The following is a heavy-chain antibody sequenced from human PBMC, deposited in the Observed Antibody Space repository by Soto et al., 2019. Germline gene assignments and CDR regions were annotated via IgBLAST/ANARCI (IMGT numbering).Heavy chain of an antibody. CDR1: GFTLSSYF. J-gene: IGHJ4*02. D-gene: IGHD6-19*01. CDR2: IMSKTDGGTT. CDR3: TTDSGTSPYSFDY. V-gene: IGHV3-15*01. Sequence: EVQLLESGGGLVQPGGSLRLSCVASGFTLSSYFMTWVRQAPGKGLEWVGRIMSKTDGGTTDYAAPVKGRFIISRDDSRKTLYLQMNSLKTDDTAFYFCTTDSGTSPYSFDYWGQGTLVTVSS.